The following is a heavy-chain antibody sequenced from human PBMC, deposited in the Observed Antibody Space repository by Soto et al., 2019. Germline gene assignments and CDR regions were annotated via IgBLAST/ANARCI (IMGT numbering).Heavy chain of an antibody. Sequence: GESLKISCKGSGYSFTSYWISWVRQMPGKGLEWMGRIDPSDSYTNYSPSFQGHVIISADKSISTAYLQWSSLKASDTAMYYCAVVRHIVVVPYAFDIWGQGTMVTVSS. D-gene: IGHD2-21*01. J-gene: IGHJ3*02. V-gene: IGHV5-10-1*01. CDR2: IDPSDSYT. CDR1: GYSFTSYW. CDR3: AVVRHIVVVPYAFDI.